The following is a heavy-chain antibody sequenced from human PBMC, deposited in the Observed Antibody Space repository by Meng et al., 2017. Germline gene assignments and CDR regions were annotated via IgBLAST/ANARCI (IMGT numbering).Heavy chain of an antibody. J-gene: IGHJ4*02. Sequence: VPLVGSGGGLVQPGGSLGLSCAASGLTFNNYWMHGVGQVPGKVLVWVPRISGDGSITNYADSVKGRFTISRDNAKNTLYLQMNSLRPEDTAVYYCLDEAPRSDYWGQGSLVTVSS. D-gene: IGHD1-1*01. CDR3: LDEAPRSDY. CDR1: GLTFNNYW. CDR2: ISGDGSIT. V-gene: IGHV3-74*01.